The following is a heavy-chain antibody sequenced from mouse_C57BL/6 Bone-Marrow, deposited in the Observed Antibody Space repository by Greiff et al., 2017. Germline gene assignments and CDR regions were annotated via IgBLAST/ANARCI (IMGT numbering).Heavy chain of an antibody. CDR2: IYPGNGDT. Sequence: LQPSGAELVRPGASVKMCCKACGYTFTCYNQHVVKTTPKQGLEWVGAIYPGNGDTSYNQKFEGKTTLTVDKSSSTAYMQLSSLTSEDSAVYFCARGGPHYYGSSYGYWGQGTTLTVSS. D-gene: IGHD1-1*01. CDR3: ARGGPHYYGSSYGY. V-gene: IGHV1-12*01. CDR1: GYTFTCYN. J-gene: IGHJ2*01.